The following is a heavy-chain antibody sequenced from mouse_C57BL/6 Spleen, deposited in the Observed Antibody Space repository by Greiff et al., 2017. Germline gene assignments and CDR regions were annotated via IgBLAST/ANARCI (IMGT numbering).Heavy chain of an antibody. J-gene: IGHJ1*03. V-gene: IGHV1-39*01. Sequence: VQLQQSGPELVKPGASVKISCKASGYSFTDYIMNWVKQSNGKSLEWIGVINPNYGTTSYNQKFKGEATLTVDQSSSTAYMQLNSLTSEDSAVYYGARGGYGNYWYFDVWGTGTTVTVSS. D-gene: IGHD2-10*02. CDR2: INPNYGTT. CDR3: ARGGYGNYWYFDV. CDR1: GYSFTDYI.